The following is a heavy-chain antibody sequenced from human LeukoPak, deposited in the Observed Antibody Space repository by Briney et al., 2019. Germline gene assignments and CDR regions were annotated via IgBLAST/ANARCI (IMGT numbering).Heavy chain of an antibody. CDR3: AREHGSGYYDP. CDR2: IDYSGST. V-gene: IGHV4-39*07. J-gene: IGHJ5*02. Sequence: SETLSLTCSVSGDSISSSRDSWGWLRQPPGKGLEWIAIIDYSGSTYYNPSLKSRVTISVDRSKNQFSLKLSSVTAADTAVYYCAREHGSGYYDPWGQGTLVTVSS. D-gene: IGHD3-10*01. CDR1: GDSISSSRDS.